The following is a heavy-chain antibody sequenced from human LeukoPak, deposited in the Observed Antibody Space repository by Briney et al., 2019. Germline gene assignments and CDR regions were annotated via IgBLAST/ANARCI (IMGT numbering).Heavy chain of an antibody. Sequence: PSETLSLTCAVSGGSFSGYYWSWIRQPPGKGLEWIGEINHSGSTNYNPSLTSRVTISVDTSKNQFSLKLSSVTAADTAVYYCASRNCSGGICPEGYNWFDPWGQGTLVTVSS. D-gene: IGHD2-15*01. CDR1: GGSFSGYY. CDR3: ASRNCSGGICPEGYNWFDP. J-gene: IGHJ5*02. V-gene: IGHV4-34*01. CDR2: INHSGST.